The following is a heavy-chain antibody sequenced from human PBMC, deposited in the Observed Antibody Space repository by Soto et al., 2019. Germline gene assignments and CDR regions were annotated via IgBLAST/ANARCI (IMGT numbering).Heavy chain of an antibody. CDR1: GYTFTSYG. CDR2: ISAYNGNT. CDR3: ARGNGVADYGDYWAVDY. V-gene: IGHV1-18*01. D-gene: IGHD4-17*01. Sequence: ASVKVSCKASGYTFTSYGISWVRQAPGQGLEWMGWISAYNGNTNYAQKLQGRVTMTTDTSTSTAYMELRSLRSDDTAVYYCARGNGVADYGDYWAVDYWGQGTLVTVSS. J-gene: IGHJ4*02.